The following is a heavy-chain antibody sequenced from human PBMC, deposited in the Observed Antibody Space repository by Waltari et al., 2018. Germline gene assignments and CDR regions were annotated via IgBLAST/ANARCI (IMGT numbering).Heavy chain of an antibody. J-gene: IGHJ4*02. Sequence: QVQLQESGPGLVKPSETLSLTCAVSGYSISSGYYWGWIRQPPGKGLEWIGSIYHSGSTYYNPSLKSRVTISVDTSKNQFSLKLSSVTAADTAVYYCARGGFDSSGYLFDYWGQGTLVTVSS. CDR2: IYHSGST. D-gene: IGHD3-22*01. CDR1: GYSISSGYY. CDR3: ARGGFDSSGYLFDY. V-gene: IGHV4-38-2*01.